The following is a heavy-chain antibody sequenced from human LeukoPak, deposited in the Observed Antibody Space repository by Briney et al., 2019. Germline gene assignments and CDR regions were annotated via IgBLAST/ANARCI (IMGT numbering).Heavy chain of an antibody. J-gene: IGHJ6*03. CDR2: ITSTSSYI. CDR1: GFTFSSYS. CDR3: ARDPYSGSYGDYYYYYMDV. D-gene: IGHD1-26*01. V-gene: IGHV3-21*01. Sequence: GGSLRLSCAASGFTFSSYSMNWVRQAPGKGLEWVSSITSTSSYIYYADSVKGRFTISRDNAKSSLYLQMNSLRDEDTAVYYCARDPYSGSYGDYYYYYMDVWGKGTTVTISS.